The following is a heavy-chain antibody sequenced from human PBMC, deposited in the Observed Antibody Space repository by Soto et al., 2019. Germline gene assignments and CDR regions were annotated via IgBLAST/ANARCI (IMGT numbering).Heavy chain of an antibody. D-gene: IGHD3-9*01. J-gene: IGHJ4*02. V-gene: IGHV4-39*01. CDR3: ARQVRFDWLLYPDYFDY. Sequence: PSETLSLTCTVSGGSXSSSRYYWGWIRQPPGKGLEWIGSIYYSGSTYYNPSLKSRVTISVDTSKNQFSLKLSSVTAADTAVYYCARQVRFDWLLYPDYFDYWGQGTLVTVSS. CDR1: GGSXSSSRYY. CDR2: IYYSGST.